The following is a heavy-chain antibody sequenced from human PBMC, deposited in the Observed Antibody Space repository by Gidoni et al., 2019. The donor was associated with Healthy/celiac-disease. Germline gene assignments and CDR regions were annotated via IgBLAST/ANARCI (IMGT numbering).Heavy chain of an antibody. D-gene: IGHD3-3*01. CDR2: ISSSGSTI. Sequence: EVQLVESGGGLVQPGGSLRLSCAASGFTFSSYEMNWVRQAPGKGLEWVSYISSSGSTIYYADSVKGRFTISRDNAKNSLYLQMNSLRAEDTAVYYCARFFGRDHAFVIWGQGTMVTVSS. CDR3: ARFFGRDHAFVI. V-gene: IGHV3-48*03. CDR1: GFTFSSYE. J-gene: IGHJ3*02.